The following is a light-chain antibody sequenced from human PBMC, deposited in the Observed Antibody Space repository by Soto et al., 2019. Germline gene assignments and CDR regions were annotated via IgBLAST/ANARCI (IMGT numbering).Light chain of an antibody. J-gene: IGLJ2*01. CDR2: RDS. Sequence: SYERAQPLSVSVALGQTARMTCGGNNIGSKNVHWYQQKPGQAPVLVIYRDSNRPSGIPERFSGSNSGNTATLTISRAQAGDEADYYCQVWDSSTAVFGGGTQLTVL. V-gene: IGLV3-9*01. CDR1: NIGSKN. CDR3: QVWDSSTAV.